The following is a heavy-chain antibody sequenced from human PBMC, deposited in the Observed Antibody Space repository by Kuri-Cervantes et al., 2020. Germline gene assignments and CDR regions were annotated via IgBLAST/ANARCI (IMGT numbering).Heavy chain of an antibody. J-gene: IGHJ4*02. CDR2: IWYDGSNK. V-gene: IGHV3-33*01. CDR3: ARELAVAGFDY. CDR1: GFTFSSYG. Sequence: LSLTCAASGFTFSSYGMHWVRQAPGKGLEWVAVIWYDGSNKYYADSVKGRFTISRDNAKNSLYLQMNSLRAEDTAVYYCARELAVAGFDYWGPGNLVNGSS. D-gene: IGHD6-19*01.